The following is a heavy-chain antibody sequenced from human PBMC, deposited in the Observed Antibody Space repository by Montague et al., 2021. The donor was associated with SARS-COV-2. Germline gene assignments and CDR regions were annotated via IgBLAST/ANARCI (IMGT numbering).Heavy chain of an antibody. CDR2: IHGRGDGT. Sequence: SLRLSCAASGFTFSSHGMYWVRQPPGKGLEWVSEIHGRGDGTYYANSVKGRFTISRDNSRNTLYLQMNSLRVEDTAVYYCARDQSHGMDVWGQGTTVIASS. CDR3: ARDQSHGMDV. V-gene: IGHV3-23*01. CDR1: GFTFSSHG. J-gene: IGHJ6*02.